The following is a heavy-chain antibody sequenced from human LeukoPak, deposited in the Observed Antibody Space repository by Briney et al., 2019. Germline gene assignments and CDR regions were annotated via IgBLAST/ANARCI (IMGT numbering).Heavy chain of an antibody. D-gene: IGHD3-10*01. CDR2: ISSSSSYI. V-gene: IGHV3-21*01. CDR1: GFTFSSYS. CDR3: ARAGFGLAPHRGTPFDY. J-gene: IGHJ4*02. Sequence: GGSLRLSCAASGFTFSSYSINWVRQAPGKGLEWVSSISSSSSYIYYADSVKGRFTISRDNAKNSLYLQMNSLRAEDTAVYYCARAGFGLAPHRGTPFDYWGQGTLVTVSS.